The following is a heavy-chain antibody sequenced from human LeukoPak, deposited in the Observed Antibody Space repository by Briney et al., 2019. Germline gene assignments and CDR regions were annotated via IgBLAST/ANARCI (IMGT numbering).Heavy chain of an antibody. V-gene: IGHV1-69*05. CDR1: GGTFSSYA. D-gene: IGHD3-3*01. CDR2: IIPIFGTA. Sequence: GASVKVSCKASGGTFSSYAISGVRQAPGQGLEWMGRIIPIFGTANYAQKFQGGVTITTDESTSTAYMELSSLRSEDTAVYYCARDLGVVPDMDVWGKGTTVTVSS. CDR3: ARDLGVVPDMDV. J-gene: IGHJ6*03.